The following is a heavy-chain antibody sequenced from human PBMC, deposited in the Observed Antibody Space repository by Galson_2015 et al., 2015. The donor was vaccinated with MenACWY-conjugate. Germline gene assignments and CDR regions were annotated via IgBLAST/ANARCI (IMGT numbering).Heavy chain of an antibody. J-gene: IGHJ6*02. CDR3: ARGGKRTLAARYYYGLNV. CDR1: GYTFNDYY. V-gene: IGHV1-2*04. Sequence: PVKVSCKASGYTFNDYYIHWVRQAPGQGLEWMGWIDPSSGGATSAPKFQGWVTMTRDTSTTTAYMEVSRLKSDDTAIYYCARGGKRTLAARYYYGLNVWGQGTSVAVSS. D-gene: IGHD1-7*01. CDR2: IDPSSGGA.